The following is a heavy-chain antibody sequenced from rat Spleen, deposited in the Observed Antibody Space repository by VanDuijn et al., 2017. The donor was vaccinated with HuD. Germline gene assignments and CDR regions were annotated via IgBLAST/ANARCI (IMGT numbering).Heavy chain of an antibody. CDR2: ITNTGGST. CDR1: GFTFNNYW. Sequence: EVQLVESGGGLVQPGRSMKLSCAASGFTFNNYWMTWIRQAPGKGLEWVASITNTGGSTYYGDSVKGRFTISRDNAKSTLYLQMDSLRSEDTATYYCARHDYDSYWYFDFWGPGTMVTVSS. J-gene: IGHJ1*01. D-gene: IGHD1-7*01. V-gene: IGHV5-31*01. CDR3: ARHDYDSYWYFDF.